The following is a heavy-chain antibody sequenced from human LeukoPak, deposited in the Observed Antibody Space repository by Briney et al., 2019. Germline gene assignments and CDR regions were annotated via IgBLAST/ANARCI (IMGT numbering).Heavy chain of an antibody. D-gene: IGHD5-12*01. CDR2: IIPIFGTA. Sequence: SVKVSCKASGGTFRRYAIRWVRQAPGQGLEWMGGIIPIFGTANYAQKFQGRVTITSDESTSTAYMEVSSLRSEDTAVYYCARAYSGYDFFDYWGQGILVTVSS. V-gene: IGHV1-69*13. CDR3: ARAYSGYDFFDY. J-gene: IGHJ4*02. CDR1: GGTFRRYA.